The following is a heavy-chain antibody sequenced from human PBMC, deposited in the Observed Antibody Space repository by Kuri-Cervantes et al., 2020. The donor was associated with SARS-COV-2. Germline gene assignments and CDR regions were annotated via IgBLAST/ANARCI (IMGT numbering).Heavy chain of an antibody. Sequence: SVKVSCKASGGTFSSYAISWVRQAPGQGLEWMGGIIPIFGTASYAQKFQGRVTITADKSTSTAYMELSSLRSEDTAVYYCARGDYGDYYYYGMDVWGQGTTVTVSS. D-gene: IGHD4-17*01. CDR1: GGTFSSYA. CDR3: ARGDYGDYYYYGMDV. CDR2: IIPIFGTA. V-gene: IGHV1-69*06. J-gene: IGHJ6*02.